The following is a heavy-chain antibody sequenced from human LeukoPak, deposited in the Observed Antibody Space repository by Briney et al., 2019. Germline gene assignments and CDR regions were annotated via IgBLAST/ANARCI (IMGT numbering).Heavy chain of an antibody. CDR2: INDGGRT. J-gene: IGHJ3*01. CDR1: GASISRGDYF. Sequence: PSETLSLTCIVSGASISRGDYFWVWIRQPPGKGLEWIGSINDGGRTFYKPSLMTRVTVSMDMSENRFSLSLTSVTAADTGLYYCAGQRASAGEWAFDVWGHGTVVAVSS. CDR3: AGQRASAGEWAFDV. D-gene: IGHD3-3*01. V-gene: IGHV4-39*01.